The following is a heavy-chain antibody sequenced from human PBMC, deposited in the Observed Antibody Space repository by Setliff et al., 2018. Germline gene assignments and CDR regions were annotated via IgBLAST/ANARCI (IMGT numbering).Heavy chain of an antibody. CDR1: GFTFSSYA. D-gene: IGHD1-26*01. V-gene: IGHV3-23*01. J-gene: IGHJ4*02. CDR2: ISGSGGST. CDR3: AKGVGSYYTSMYFDY. Sequence: GGSLRLSCAASGFTFSSYAMSWVRQAPGKGLEWVSAISGSGGSTYSADSVMGRFTISRDNSKNTLYLQMNSLRAEDTAVYYCAKGVGSYYTSMYFDYWGQGTLV.